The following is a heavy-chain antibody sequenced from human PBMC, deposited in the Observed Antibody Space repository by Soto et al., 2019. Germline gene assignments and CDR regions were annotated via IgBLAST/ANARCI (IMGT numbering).Heavy chain of an antibody. J-gene: IGHJ6*03. CDR2: MNPNSGNT. CDR1: GYTFTSYD. D-gene: IGHD2-2*01. Sequence: ASVKLSCKSSGYTFTSYDINWVRQATGQGLEWMGWMNPNSGNTGYAQKFQGRVTMTRNTSISTAYMELSSLRSEDTAVYYCARSRVVPAAMRYYYMDVWGKGTTVTVSS. CDR3: ARSRVVPAAMRYYYMDV. V-gene: IGHV1-8*01.